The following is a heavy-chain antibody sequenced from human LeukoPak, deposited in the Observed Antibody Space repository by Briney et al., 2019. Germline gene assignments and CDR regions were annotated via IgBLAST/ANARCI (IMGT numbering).Heavy chain of an antibody. CDR1: GGSLSSGGYY. Sequence: SQTLSLTCTVSGGSLSSGGYYWSWIRQHPGKGLEWIGYIYYSGSTYYNPSLKSRVTISVDTSKNQFSLKLSSVTAADTAVYYCARAAGVGYCSSTSCYTFDYWGQGTLVTVSS. D-gene: IGHD2-2*02. V-gene: IGHV4-31*03. CDR3: ARAAGVGYCSSTSCYTFDY. J-gene: IGHJ4*02. CDR2: IYYSGST.